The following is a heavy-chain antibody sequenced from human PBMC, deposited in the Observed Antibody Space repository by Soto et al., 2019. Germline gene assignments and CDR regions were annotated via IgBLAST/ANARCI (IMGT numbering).Heavy chain of an antibody. V-gene: IGHV4-59*12. CDR3: ARGSQQPTKLGYYYYMDV. D-gene: IGHD6-13*01. CDR2: IYYSGST. CDR1: GGSIRSYY. J-gene: IGHJ6*03. Sequence: PSETLSLTCTVSGGSIRSYYWSWIRQPPGKAQEWIGYIYYSGSTYYNPSLKSRVTISVDTSKNHFSLKLSSVTAADTAVYYCARGSQQPTKLGYYYYMDVWGKGTTVTVSS.